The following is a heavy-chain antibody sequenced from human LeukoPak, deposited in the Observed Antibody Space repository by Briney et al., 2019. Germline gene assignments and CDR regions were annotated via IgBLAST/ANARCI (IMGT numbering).Heavy chain of an antibody. Sequence: PSETLSLTCAVYGGSFSGYYWSWIRQPPGKGLEWIGEINHSGSTNYNPSLKSRVTISVDMSKNQFSLKQSSVIAADTAVYCCARDLSSSPGPHFDFWGQGTLVTVSS. CDR3: ARDLSSSPGPHFDF. CDR2: INHSGST. V-gene: IGHV4-34*01. CDR1: GGSFSGYY. J-gene: IGHJ4*02. D-gene: IGHD6-6*01.